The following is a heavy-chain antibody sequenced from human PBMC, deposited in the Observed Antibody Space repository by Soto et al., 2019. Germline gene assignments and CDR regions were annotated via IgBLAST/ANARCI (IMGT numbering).Heavy chain of an antibody. CDR2: ISPSGSP. Sequence: LYLTCSVSGGSVNSGGYSWSWIRQPPGKGLEWIGFISPSGSPAYNPSLKSRVTISVDRSNNQISLEISSVTAADPAVYYCTRGVLAWGPGTLVTVSS. CDR1: GGSVNSGGYS. D-gene: IGHD2-8*01. V-gene: IGHV4-30-2*01. CDR3: TRGVLA. J-gene: IGHJ5*02.